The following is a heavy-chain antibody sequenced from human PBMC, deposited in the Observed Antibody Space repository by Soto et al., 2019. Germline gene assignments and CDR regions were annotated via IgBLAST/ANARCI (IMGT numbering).Heavy chain of an antibody. CDR3: ARAVAVPASCDY. J-gene: IGHJ4*02. V-gene: IGHV1-3*05. D-gene: IGHD6-19*01. CDR2: INAGNGNT. CDR1: GYSFTSYA. Sequence: QVQLVQSGAEEKKPGASVKVSCKASGYSFTSYAMHWVRQAPGQRLEWMGWINAGNGNTKYSQKFQGRVTITRHTSASTAYMELSSLRSEDTAMYYCARAVAVPASCDYWGQGTLVTVSS.